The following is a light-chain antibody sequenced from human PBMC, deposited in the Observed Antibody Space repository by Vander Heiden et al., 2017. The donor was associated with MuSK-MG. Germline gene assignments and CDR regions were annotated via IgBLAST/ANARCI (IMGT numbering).Light chain of an antibody. CDR1: QSVSSF. CDR3: QHPSNWPPYT. Sequence: EIVLTQSPATLSLSPGERATLSCRASQSVSSFLAWYQQKPGQAPRLLIYDASNRATGIPARFSGSGYGTDFTLTISSREPEDFAVYYCQHPSNWPPYTFGQGTKMEIK. CDR2: DAS. V-gene: IGKV3-11*01. J-gene: IGKJ2*01.